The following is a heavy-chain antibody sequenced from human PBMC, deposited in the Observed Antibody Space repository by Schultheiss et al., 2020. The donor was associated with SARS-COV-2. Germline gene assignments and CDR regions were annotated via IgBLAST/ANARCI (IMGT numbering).Heavy chain of an antibody. V-gene: IGHV4-31*01. CDR3: ARLAMVPMGDYSNNYYGMDV. D-gene: IGHD4-11*01. Sequence: SETLSLTCTVSGGSISSGGYYWSWIRQPPGKGLEWIGYIYYSGSTYYNPSLKSLVTISVDTSKNQFSLKLSSVTAADTAVYYCARLAMVPMGDYSNNYYGMDVWGQGTTVTVSS. CDR2: IYYSGST. J-gene: IGHJ6*02. CDR1: GGSISSGGYY.